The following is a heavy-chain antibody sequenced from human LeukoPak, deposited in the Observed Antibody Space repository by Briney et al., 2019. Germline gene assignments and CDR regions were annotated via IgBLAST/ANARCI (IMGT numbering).Heavy chain of an antibody. D-gene: IGHD3-9*01. J-gene: IGHJ4*02. CDR2: INHSGST. CDR3: AKGSVLRYFDWLSVPGIRAFDY. Sequence: SETLSLTCAVYGGSFSGYYWSWIRQPPGKGLEWIGEINHSGSTNYNLSLKSRVTISVDTSKNQFSLKLSSVTAADTAVYYCAKGSVLRYFDWLSVPGIRAFDYWGQGTLVTVSS. V-gene: IGHV4-34*01. CDR1: GGSFSGYY.